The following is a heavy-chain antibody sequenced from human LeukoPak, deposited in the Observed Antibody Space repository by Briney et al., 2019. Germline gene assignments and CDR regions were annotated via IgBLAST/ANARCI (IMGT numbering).Heavy chain of an antibody. Sequence: GGSLRLSCAASGFTFGSYGVHWVRQAPGKGLEWVAFIRFDGSNTYYADSVKGRFTISRDNSNNTLYLQMNSLRVEDTAVYYFARGQWESHFYSWGRGSLVTVSS. CDR3: ARGQWESHFYS. J-gene: IGHJ4*02. V-gene: IGHV3-30*02. CDR1: GFTFGSYG. D-gene: IGHD1-26*01. CDR2: IRFDGSNT.